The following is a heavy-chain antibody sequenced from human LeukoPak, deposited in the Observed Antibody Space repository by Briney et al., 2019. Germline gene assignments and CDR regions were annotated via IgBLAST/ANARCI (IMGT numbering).Heavy chain of an antibody. D-gene: IGHD3-3*01. J-gene: IGHJ6*03. CDR2: INPNSGGT. V-gene: IGHV1-2*02. CDR3: ARDHRKRNYDFCIDPYYYYYYMDV. CDR1: GYTFTGYY. Sequence: ASVKVSCKASGYTFTGYYMHWVRQAPGQGLEWMGWINPNSGGTNYAQKFQGRVTMTRDKSIRTAYMELSRLRSDDTAVYYCARDHRKRNYDFCIDPYYYYYYMDVWGKGTTVTVSS.